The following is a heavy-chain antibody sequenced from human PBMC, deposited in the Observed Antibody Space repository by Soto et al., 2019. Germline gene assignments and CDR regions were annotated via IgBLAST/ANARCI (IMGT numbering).Heavy chain of an antibody. D-gene: IGHD6-19*01. CDR3: ASRHVAVAGTHESFY. J-gene: IGHJ4*02. CDR1: GYSFTSYW. CDR2: IYPGDSDT. Sequence: PGESLKISCQGSGYSFTSYWIGWVRQMPGKGLEWMGIIYPGDSDTRYSPSFQGQVTISADKSISTAYLQWSSLKASDTAMYYCASRHVAVAGTHESFYWGQGTLVTVSS. V-gene: IGHV5-51*01.